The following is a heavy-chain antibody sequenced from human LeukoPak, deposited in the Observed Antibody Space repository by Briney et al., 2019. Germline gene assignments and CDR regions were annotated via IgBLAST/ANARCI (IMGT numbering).Heavy chain of an antibody. CDR3: ARDAGHQLSRRNYYAMDV. D-gene: IGHD2-2*01. J-gene: IGHJ6*02. Sequence: SETLSLTCSASGGSISGYYWGWIRQPPGKGLEWIGSIYSGGSSYYNPSLKSRVSISVDTSNNQFSLKVNSVTAADTAVYYCARDAGHQLSRRNYYAMDVWGQGTTVTVSS. CDR2: IYSGGSS. V-gene: IGHV4-39*07. CDR1: GGSISGYY.